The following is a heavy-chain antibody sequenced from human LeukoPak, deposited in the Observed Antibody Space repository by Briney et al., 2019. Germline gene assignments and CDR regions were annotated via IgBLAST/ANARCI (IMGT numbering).Heavy chain of an antibody. CDR3: AKRPGGYDSGGFDY. CDR2: ISGSGGST. Sequence: GGSLRLSCAASGFTLSSYAMSWVRQAPGKGLEWVSAISGSGGSTYYADSVKGRFTISRDNSKNTLYLQMNSLRAEDTAVYYCAKRPGGYDSGGFDYWGQGTLVTVSS. D-gene: IGHD5-12*01. J-gene: IGHJ4*02. CDR1: GFTLSSYA. V-gene: IGHV3-23*01.